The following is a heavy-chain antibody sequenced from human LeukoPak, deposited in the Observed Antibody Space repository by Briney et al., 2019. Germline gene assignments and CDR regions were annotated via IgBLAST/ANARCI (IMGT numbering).Heavy chain of an antibody. J-gene: IGHJ4*02. V-gene: IGHV1-2*02. CDR2: INPNSGGT. CDR3: ARDLGARVFSGYDYWANFFDY. CDR1: GYTFSDYY. Sequence: ASVKVSCEASGYTFSDYYMHWVRQAPGQGLEWMGWINPNSGGTNYAQKFQGRVTMTRDTSISTAYMELSRLRSDDTAVYYCARDLGARVFSGYDYWANFFDYWGQGTLVAVSS. D-gene: IGHD5-12*01.